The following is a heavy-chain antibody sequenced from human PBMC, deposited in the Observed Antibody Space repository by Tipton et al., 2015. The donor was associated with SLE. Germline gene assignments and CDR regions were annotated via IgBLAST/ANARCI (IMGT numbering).Heavy chain of an antibody. V-gene: IGHV3-23*01. CDR3: ATRAHFGCFLETWFDP. D-gene: IGHD3-3*01. J-gene: IGHJ5*02. Sequence: SLRLSCAASRFRFRNYGMSWVRQAPGKGLEWVSAISGSGAGTYYADSVKGRFTISRDNSKNTLFLQMNSLRVDDTAVYYCATRAHFGCFLETWFDPWGQGTLVIVSS. CDR2: ISGSGAGT. CDR1: RFRFRNYG.